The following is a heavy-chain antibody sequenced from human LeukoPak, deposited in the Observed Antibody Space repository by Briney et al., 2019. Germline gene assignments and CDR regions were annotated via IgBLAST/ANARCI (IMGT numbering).Heavy chain of an antibody. CDR3: AKSGRWLQYYFDY. V-gene: IGHV3-9*01. Sequence: SGGSLRLSCAASGFTFDDYGMHWVRQAPGKGLEWVSGISWNSGSIGYAGSVKGRFTISRDNAKNSLYLQMNSLRAEDTALYCCAKSGRWLQYYFDYWGQGTLVTVSS. J-gene: IGHJ4*02. D-gene: IGHD5-24*01. CDR2: ISWNSGSI. CDR1: GFTFDDYG.